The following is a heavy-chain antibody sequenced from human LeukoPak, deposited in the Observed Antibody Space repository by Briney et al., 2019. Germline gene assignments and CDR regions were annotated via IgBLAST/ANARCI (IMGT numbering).Heavy chain of an antibody. CDR2: LTNSRGSGGVT. CDR1: GFTFSTYA. V-gene: IGHV3-23*01. J-gene: IGHJ3*02. Sequence: GGSLRLSCAASGFTFSTYAMSWVRQAPGKGLGWVSALTNSRGSGGVTYYADSVKCRFTISRDNSKNSLYMQMETLRAEDTALYYCARAKLEPAGTGAFDIWGPGTVVTVS. CDR3: ARAKLEPAGTGAFDI. D-gene: IGHD6-19*01.